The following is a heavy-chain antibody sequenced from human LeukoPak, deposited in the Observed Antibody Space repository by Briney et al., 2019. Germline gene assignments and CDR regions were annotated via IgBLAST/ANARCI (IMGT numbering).Heavy chain of an antibody. Sequence: GGSLRLSCAASGFTFSSYGMHWVRQAPGKGLEWVAVIWYDGSSKYYTDSVTGRFTISRDNSKNTLYLQMNSLRAEDTAVYYCAKPTEGSGRLLINYWGQGTLVTVSS. CDR1: GFTFSSYG. V-gene: IGHV3-33*06. CDR2: IWYDGSSK. J-gene: IGHJ4*02. CDR3: AKPTEGSGRLLINY. D-gene: IGHD1-26*01.